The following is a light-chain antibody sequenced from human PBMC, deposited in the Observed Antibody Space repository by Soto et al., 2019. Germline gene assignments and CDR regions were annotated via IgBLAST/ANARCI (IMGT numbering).Light chain of an antibody. J-gene: IGKJ3*01. CDR1: QSVSSY. Sequence: EIVLTQSPATLSLSPGEIATLSCRASQSVSSYLAWYQQKPGQAPRLLIYDASNRATGIPARLSGSGSGTDFTLTISSLEPEDFAVYYCQQRSNFGPGTKVDIK. V-gene: IGKV3-11*01. CDR2: DAS. CDR3: QQRSN.